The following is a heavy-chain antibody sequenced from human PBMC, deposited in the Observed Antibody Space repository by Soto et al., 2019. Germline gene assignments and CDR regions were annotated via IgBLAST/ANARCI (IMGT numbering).Heavy chain of an antibody. CDR3: ATGGHNDGYNYYHGMDV. V-gene: IGHV1-69*01. CDR1: GGIFTNNA. CDR2: VNPLFDTA. J-gene: IGHJ6*02. Sequence: QVQVVQSGAEVKKPGSSVKVSCKVSGGIFTNNAISWLRQAPGQGLEWLGGVNPLFDTAYYAQIFRCRLRISADGSTTTAYMELSGLTSEDTAVYFCATGGHNDGYNYYHGMDVWGQGTTVTVS. D-gene: IGHD5-18*01.